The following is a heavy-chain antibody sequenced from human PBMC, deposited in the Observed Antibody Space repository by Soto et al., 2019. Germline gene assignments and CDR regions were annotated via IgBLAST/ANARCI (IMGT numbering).Heavy chain of an antibody. CDR2: IYTTGSS. J-gene: IGHJ4*02. V-gene: IGHV4-4*07. CDR3: ARAAYNYGTFDS. CDR1: GDSTSTYS. Sequence: HVQLQESGPGLVKPSETMSLTCTFSGDSTSTYSWNWIRQPAGKGLACIGRIYTTGSSNYNPSLASRMAISVGTSKNQFFLKLSSVTAADTAVYLCARAAYNYGTFDSCSQGALVTVSS. D-gene: IGHD5-18*01.